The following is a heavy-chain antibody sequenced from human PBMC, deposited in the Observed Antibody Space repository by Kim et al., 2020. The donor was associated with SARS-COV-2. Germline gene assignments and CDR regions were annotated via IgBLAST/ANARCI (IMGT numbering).Heavy chain of an antibody. CDR3: ARHEPVARRTYSSSWYRGGNAFDI. CDR2: IYYSGST. Sequence: SETLSLTCTVSGGSISSSSYYWGWIRQPPGKGLEWIGSIYYSGSTYYNPSLKSRVTISVDTSKNQFSLKLSSVTAADTAVYYCARHEPVARRTYSSSWYRGGNAFDIWGQGTMVTVSS. CDR1: GGSISSSSYY. V-gene: IGHV4-39*01. J-gene: IGHJ3*02. D-gene: IGHD6-13*01.